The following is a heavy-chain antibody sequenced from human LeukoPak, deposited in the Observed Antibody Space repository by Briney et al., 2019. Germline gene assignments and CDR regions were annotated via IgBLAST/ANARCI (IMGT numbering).Heavy chain of an antibody. J-gene: IGHJ4*02. V-gene: IGHV1-2*02. CDR1: GYTFTDYY. Sequence: ASVKVSCMASGYTFTDYYIHWVRQAPGQGREWMGWINPNSGGTNYTQKFQGRVTMTRDTSISTAYLEINRLTSDDTAVYYCARVLARYGNLDYWGQGILVTVSS. D-gene: IGHD1-14*01. CDR3: ARVLARYGNLDY. CDR2: INPNSGGT.